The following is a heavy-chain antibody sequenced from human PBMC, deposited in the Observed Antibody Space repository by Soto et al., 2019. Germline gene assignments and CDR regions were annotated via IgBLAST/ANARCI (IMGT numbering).Heavy chain of an antibody. CDR1: GGSISSSSYY. J-gene: IGHJ4*02. D-gene: IGHD1-26*01. V-gene: IGHV4-39*07. Sequence: SETLSRTCTVSGGSISSSSYYWGWIRQPPGKGLEWIGSIYYSGSTYYNPSLKSRVTISVDTSKNQFSLKLSSVTAADTAVYYCATNGYYSCDHWGRGILVTVS. CDR2: IYYSGST. CDR3: ATNGYYSCDH.